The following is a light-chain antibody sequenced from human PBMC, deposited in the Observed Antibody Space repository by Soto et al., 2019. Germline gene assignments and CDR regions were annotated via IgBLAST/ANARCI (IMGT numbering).Light chain of an antibody. CDR3: HQYAWSPLT. Sequence: EIVLTQSPGTLSLSPGERATLSCRASQSVPRSYLAWYQHRPGRAPRLLIYDASTRATGIPDRFSGSESGTDFTLTISSLEPEDFAVYYCHQYAWSPLTFGQGTRLEIK. CDR1: QSVPRSY. J-gene: IGKJ5*01. V-gene: IGKV3-20*01. CDR2: DAS.